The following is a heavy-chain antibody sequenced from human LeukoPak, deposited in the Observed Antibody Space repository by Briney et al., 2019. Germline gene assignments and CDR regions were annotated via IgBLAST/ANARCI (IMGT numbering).Heavy chain of an antibody. CDR1: GFSFSSYE. D-gene: IGHD3/OR15-3a*01. CDR2: ISSSAGTI. V-gene: IGHV3-48*03. Sequence: PGGSLRLSCAASGFSFSSYEMNWVRQAREKGLEWVSYISSSAGTIYYADSVKGRFTISRDNAKRALYLQMNSLRAEDTAVYYCARKDWDTSVQGTDWYFDLWGRGTLVTVSS. CDR3: ARKDWDTSVQGTDWYFDL. J-gene: IGHJ2*01.